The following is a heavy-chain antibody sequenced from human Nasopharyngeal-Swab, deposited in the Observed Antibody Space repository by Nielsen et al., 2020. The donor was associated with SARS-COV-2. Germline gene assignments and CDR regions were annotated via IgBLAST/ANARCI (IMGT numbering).Heavy chain of an antibody. CDR2: IYSGGGT. Sequence: WIRQPPGKGLEWVSVIYSGGGTYYADSVKGRFTISRDNSKNTLYLQMNSLRAEDTAVYYCARDLRTTVTGGDYWGQGTLVTVSS. D-gene: IGHD4-17*01. CDR3: ARDLRTTVTGGDY. J-gene: IGHJ4*02. V-gene: IGHV3-66*01.